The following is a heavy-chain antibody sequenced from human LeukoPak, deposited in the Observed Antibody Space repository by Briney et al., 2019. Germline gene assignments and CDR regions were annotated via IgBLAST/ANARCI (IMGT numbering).Heavy chain of an antibody. CDR1: GGTFNSYA. V-gene: IGHV1-69*05. CDR3: ARMPGMVRGVISYYYYYMDV. D-gene: IGHD3-10*01. J-gene: IGHJ6*03. CDR2: IIPIFGTT. Sequence: SVKVSCKASGGTFNSYAISWVRQAPGQGLEWMGGIIPIFGTTNYARKFQGRVTITRNTSISTAYMELSSLRSEDTAVYYCARMPGMVRGVISYYYYYMDVWGKGTTVTVSS.